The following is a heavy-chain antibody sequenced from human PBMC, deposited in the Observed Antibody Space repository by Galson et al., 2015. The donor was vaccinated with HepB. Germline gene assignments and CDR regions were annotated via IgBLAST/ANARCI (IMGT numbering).Heavy chain of an antibody. CDR1: GFTFSSYN. J-gene: IGHJ4*02. D-gene: IGHD1-26*01. Sequence: SLRLSCAASGFTFSSYNMHWVRQAPVKELEWVAIISPDGNTIYYADSVRGRFTISRDNSKSTLFLQVDSLRPEDTAVYYCARDFKWNYDYWGQGTLVTVSS. CDR3: ARDFKWNYDY. V-gene: IGHV3-30-3*01. CDR2: ISPDGNTI.